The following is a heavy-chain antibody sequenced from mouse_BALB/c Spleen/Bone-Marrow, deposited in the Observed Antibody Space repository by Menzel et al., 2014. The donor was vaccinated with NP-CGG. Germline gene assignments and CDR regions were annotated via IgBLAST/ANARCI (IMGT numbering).Heavy chain of an antibody. CDR1: GFTFTNYF. D-gene: IGHD6-1*01. CDR2: IRNKANGYTT. Sequence: EVMLVESGGGLVQPGGSLRLSCTTSGFTFTNYFMTWVRQPPGKALEWWGFIRNKANGYTTEYNPSVKGRFTISRDNSQGIFYLQMNTLRAEDSAIYYCARDYNGYFDFWGQGTTLTVSS. CDR3: ARDYNGYFDF. J-gene: IGHJ2*01. V-gene: IGHV7-3*02.